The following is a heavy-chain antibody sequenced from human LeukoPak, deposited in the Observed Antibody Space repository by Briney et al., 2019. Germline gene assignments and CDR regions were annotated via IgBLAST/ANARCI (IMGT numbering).Heavy chain of an antibody. CDR1: DDSISDYY. J-gene: IGHJ4*02. Sequence: SETLSLTCTVSDDSISDYYWGWIRQPPGKGLEWIGYFYNSGRSTYNPSLKSRVTISADTSKNHFSLKLNSVTTADTAVYYCARRSQGVNFDYWGQGTLVTVSS. CDR3: ARRSQGVNFDY. CDR2: FYNSGRS. D-gene: IGHD3-16*01. V-gene: IGHV4-59*01.